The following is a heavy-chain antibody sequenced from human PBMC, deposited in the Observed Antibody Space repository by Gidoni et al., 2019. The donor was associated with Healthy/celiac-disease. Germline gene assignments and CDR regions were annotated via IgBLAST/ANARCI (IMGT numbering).Heavy chain of an antibody. CDR3: AKDQLWFGELPGYYYYGMDV. J-gene: IGHJ6*02. Sequence: QVQLVESGGGVVQPGRSLRLSCAASGFTFSSYGMHWVRQAPGKGLEWVAVISYDGSNKYYADSVKGRFTISRDNSKNTLYLQMNSLRAEDTAVYYCAKDQLWFGELPGYYYYGMDVWGQGTTVTVSS. V-gene: IGHV3-30*18. CDR2: ISYDGSNK. D-gene: IGHD3-10*01. CDR1: GFTFSSYG.